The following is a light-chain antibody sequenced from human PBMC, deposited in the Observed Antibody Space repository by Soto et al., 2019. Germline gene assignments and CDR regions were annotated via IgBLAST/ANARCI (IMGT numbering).Light chain of an antibody. Sequence: DIQMTQSPPSLCAFVGDRVTITCRASQDIGNFLAWYQQKPGKVPKLLIYAASTLQSGVTSRFSGSGSGTEFTLTISSLQPDDFATYYCQQYNSYSRTFGQGTQVDIK. V-gene: IGKV1-27*01. CDR2: AAS. CDR1: QDIGNF. CDR3: QQYNSYSRT. J-gene: IGKJ1*01.